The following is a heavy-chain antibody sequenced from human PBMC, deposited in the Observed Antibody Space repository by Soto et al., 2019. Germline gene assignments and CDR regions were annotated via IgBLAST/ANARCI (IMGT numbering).Heavy chain of an antibody. D-gene: IGHD1-7*01. V-gene: IGHV1-69*13. J-gene: IGHJ6*02. CDR2: IIPIFGTA. Sequence: GASVKVSCKASGGTFSSYAISWVRQAPGQGLEWMGGIIPIFGTANYAQKFQGRVTITADESTSTAYMELSSLRSEDTAVYYCAGTQRNYVGYYYYGMDVWGQGTTVTVSS. CDR3: AGTQRNYVGYYYYGMDV. CDR1: GGTFSSYA.